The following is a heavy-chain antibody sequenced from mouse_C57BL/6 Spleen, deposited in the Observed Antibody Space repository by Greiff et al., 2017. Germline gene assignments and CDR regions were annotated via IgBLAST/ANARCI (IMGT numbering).Heavy chain of an antibody. Sequence: VQLKQSGAELVRPGASVKLSCTASGFNIKDDYMHWVKQRPEQGLEWIGWIDPENGDTEYASKFQGKATITADTSSNTAYLQLSSLTSEDTAVYYGTSGDYELGANFDYWGQGTTLTVSS. V-gene: IGHV14-4*01. CDR1: GFNIKDDY. CDR2: IDPENGDT. CDR3: TSGDYELGANFDY. J-gene: IGHJ2*01. D-gene: IGHD2-4*01.